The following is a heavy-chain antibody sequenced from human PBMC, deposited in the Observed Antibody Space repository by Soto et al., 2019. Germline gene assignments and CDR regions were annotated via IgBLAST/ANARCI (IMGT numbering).Heavy chain of an antibody. J-gene: IGHJ5*02. D-gene: IGHD3-22*01. Sequence: GAPLTLSCAASGFTFSSYALRWLRQAAGKGLEWVSAMSGSGGSTYYADSVKGRFTISRDSSKDTLYLQMNSLRAEDTAVYYCAKFNYYYSSGYSPWGQGTLVTVSS. CDR2: MSGSGGST. V-gene: IGHV3-23*01. CDR1: GFTFSSYA. CDR3: AKFNYYYSSGYSP.